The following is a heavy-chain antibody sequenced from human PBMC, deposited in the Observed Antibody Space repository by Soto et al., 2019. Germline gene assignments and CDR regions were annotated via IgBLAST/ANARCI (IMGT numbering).Heavy chain of an antibody. J-gene: IGHJ6*02. V-gene: IGHV3-30-3*01. D-gene: IGHD6-13*01. CDR2: ISYDGTNK. Sequence: QVQLVESGGGVVQPGRSLRLSCAASGFTFSSYAMHWVRQAPGKGLEWLAVISYDGTNKYSVDSVKGRFTISRDNSKNTLYLQMNSLRAEDTAVYYCGRDRVRSSSWYVVGMDVWGQGTTVTVSS. CDR3: GRDRVRSSSWYVVGMDV. CDR1: GFTFSSYA.